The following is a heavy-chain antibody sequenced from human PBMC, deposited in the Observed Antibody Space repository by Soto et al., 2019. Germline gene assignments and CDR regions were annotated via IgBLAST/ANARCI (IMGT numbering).Heavy chain of an antibody. CDR2: ISGSGGST. CDR1: GFTFSSYA. Sequence: GGSLRLSCAASGFTFSSYAMSWVRQAPGKGLEWVSAISGSGGSTYYADSVKGRFTISRDNSKNTLYLQMNSLRAEDTAVYYCAKDRLWFGESDYGTDVWGQGTTVTVSS. J-gene: IGHJ6*02. CDR3: AKDRLWFGESDYGTDV. D-gene: IGHD3-10*01. V-gene: IGHV3-23*01.